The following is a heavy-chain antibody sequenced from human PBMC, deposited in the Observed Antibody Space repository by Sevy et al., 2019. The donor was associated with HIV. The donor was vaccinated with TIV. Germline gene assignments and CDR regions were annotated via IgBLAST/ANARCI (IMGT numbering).Heavy chain of an antibody. D-gene: IGHD4-4*01. CDR2: IWHDERKK. CDR1: GFTFNFHG. CDR3: ARETDNSARWLDP. V-gene: IGHV3-30*02. Sequence: GGSRRLSCAASGFTFNFHGMHWVRQAPGKGREWVAFIWHDERKKYMADSVKGRFTISRDNSKNTLFLQMNSLTVEDTAVYYCARETDNSARWLDPWGQGTLVTVSS. J-gene: IGHJ5*02.